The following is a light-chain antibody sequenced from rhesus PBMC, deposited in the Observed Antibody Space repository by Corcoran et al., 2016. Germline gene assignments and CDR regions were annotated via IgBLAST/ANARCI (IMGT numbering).Light chain of an antibody. CDR1: QRISSW. CDR2: KAS. V-gene: IGKV1-22*01. J-gene: IGKJ1*01. Sequence: DIQMTQSPSSLFASVGDTVTITCRASQRISSWLDWYQQKPGTAPKLLFHKASSLKSGVPSRFSGSGSRTDFTLTIRSLQPEDFATYYCLQYGISPWTFGQGTKVEIK. CDR3: LQYGISPWT.